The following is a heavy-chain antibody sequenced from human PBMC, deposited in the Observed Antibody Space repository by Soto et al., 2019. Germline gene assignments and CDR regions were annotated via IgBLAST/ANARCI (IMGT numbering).Heavy chain of an antibody. CDR1: GGSISSSSYY. D-gene: IGHD6-19*01. Sequence: SETLSLTCTVSGGSISSSSYYWGWIRQPPGKGLEWIGSIYYSGSTYYNPSLKSRVTISVDTSKNQFSLKLSSVTAADTAVYYCARKIAVAGYYYFYGMDVWGQGTKVTVSS. CDR3: ARKIAVAGYYYFYGMDV. J-gene: IGHJ6*02. CDR2: IYYSGST. V-gene: IGHV4-39*01.